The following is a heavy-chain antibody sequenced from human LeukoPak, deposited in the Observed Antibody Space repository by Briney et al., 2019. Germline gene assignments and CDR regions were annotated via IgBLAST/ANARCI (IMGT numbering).Heavy chain of an antibody. J-gene: IGHJ4*02. D-gene: IGHD3-3*01. Sequence: GGSLRLSCAASGFTFSSYAMHWVRQAPGKGLEWVAVISYDGSNKYYADSVKGRFTISRDNSKNSLYLQMNSLRAEDTAVFYCARDQYDTWSRRGNFDSWGQGTLVIVSS. CDR1: GFTFSSYA. V-gene: IGHV3-30-3*01. CDR2: ISYDGSNK. CDR3: ARDQYDTWSRRGNFDS.